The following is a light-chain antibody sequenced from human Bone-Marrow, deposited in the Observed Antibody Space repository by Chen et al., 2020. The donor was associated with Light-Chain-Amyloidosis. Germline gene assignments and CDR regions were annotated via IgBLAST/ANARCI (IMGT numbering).Light chain of an antibody. Sequence: DILMTQTPLSLSVTPGQPASISCKSSHSLLHSEGRTYLFWFLQKPGHPPQLLMYEVSTRFSGVPDKFTGSGSGTHFPLNISRVEAEDVGIYYCMQSIQLPRTFGQGTKVEIK. V-gene: IGKV2D-29*01. CDR3: MQSIQLPRT. J-gene: IGKJ1*01. CDR2: EVS. CDR1: HSLLHSEGRTY.